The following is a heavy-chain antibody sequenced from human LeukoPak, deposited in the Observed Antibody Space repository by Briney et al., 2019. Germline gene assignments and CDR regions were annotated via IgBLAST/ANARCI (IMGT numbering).Heavy chain of an antibody. V-gene: IGHV4-4*02. J-gene: IGHJ3*02. CDR1: GGSISSSNW. D-gene: IGHD4-17*01. CDR2: IYHSGST. Sequence: SETLSLTCAVSGGSISSSNWWSWVRQPPGKGLEWIGEIYHSGSTNYNPSLKSRVTISVDKSKNQFSLKLSSVTAADTAVYYCARVTVTSARGAFDIWGQGTMVTVSS. CDR3: ARVTVTSARGAFDI.